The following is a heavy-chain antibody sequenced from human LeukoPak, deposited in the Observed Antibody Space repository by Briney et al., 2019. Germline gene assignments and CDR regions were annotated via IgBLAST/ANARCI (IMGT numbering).Heavy chain of an antibody. V-gene: IGHV3-9*03. J-gene: IGHJ4*02. CDR3: AKDGGYSSSFFDI. D-gene: IGHD6-13*01. CDR2: ISWNSGKI. Sequence: GGSLRLSCAASGFTFSSYAMSWVRQAPGKGLEWVSVISWNSGKIDYADSVKGRFTISRDNAKNSLYLQMNSLRVEDMGLYYCAKDGGYSSSFFDIWGQGTLVTVSS. CDR1: GFTFSSYA.